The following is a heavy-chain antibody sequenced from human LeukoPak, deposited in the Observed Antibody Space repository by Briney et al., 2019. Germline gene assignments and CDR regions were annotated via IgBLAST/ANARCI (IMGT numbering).Heavy chain of an antibody. D-gene: IGHD6-19*01. CDR1: GGSFSGYY. Sequence: SETLSLTCAVYGGSFSGYYWSWIRQPPGKGLEWIGYIYYSGSTNYNPSLKSRVTISVDTSKNQFSLKLSSVTAADTAVYYCAGSGWKNYYYYMDVWGKGTTVTVSS. CDR3: AGSGWKNYYYYMDV. V-gene: IGHV4-34*01. J-gene: IGHJ6*03. CDR2: IYYSGST.